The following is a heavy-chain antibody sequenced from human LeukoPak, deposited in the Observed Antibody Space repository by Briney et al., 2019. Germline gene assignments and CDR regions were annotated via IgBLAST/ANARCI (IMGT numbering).Heavy chain of an antibody. V-gene: IGHV3-30*18. J-gene: IGHJ4*02. CDR2: ISYDGSNK. CDR1: GFTFSSYG. D-gene: IGHD3-22*01. Sequence: PGGSLRLSCAASGFTFSSYGMHWVRQAPGKGLEWVALISYDGSNKYYADSVKGRFTISRDNSKNTLYLQMNSLRAGDTAVYYCAKDKGYSYDSSGYDYWGQGTLVTVSS. CDR3: AKDKGYSYDSSGYDY.